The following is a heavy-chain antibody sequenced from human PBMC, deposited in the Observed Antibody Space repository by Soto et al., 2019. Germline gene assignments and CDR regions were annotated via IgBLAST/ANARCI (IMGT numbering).Heavy chain of an antibody. D-gene: IGHD3-10*01. CDR2: ISHDGSNE. J-gene: IGHJ4*02. Sequence: QVQLVESGGGVVQPGGSLRLSCAASGFAFSSFGMHWVRQAPGKGLEWVAVISHDGSNEDYADSVKGRFTISRDNSKNTLYLQMNSLRAEDTAVYYCEGPISSSYWGQGTLVTVFS. V-gene: IGHV3-30*03. CDR1: GFAFSSFG. CDR3: EGPISSSY.